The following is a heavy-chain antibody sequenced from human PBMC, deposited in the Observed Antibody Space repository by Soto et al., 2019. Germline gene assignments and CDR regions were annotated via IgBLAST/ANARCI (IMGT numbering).Heavy chain of an antibody. V-gene: IGHV3-64*01. CDR3: ARDPDSSGYYYFDY. CDR1: GFTFSSYA. Sequence: EVQLVESGGGLVQPGGSLRLSCAASGFTFSSYAMHWVRQAPGKGLEYVSAISSYGGSTYYANSVNGRFTISRDNSKNTLYLQMGSLRAEDMAVYYCARDPDSSGYYYFDYWGQGTLVTVSS. J-gene: IGHJ4*02. CDR2: ISSYGGST. D-gene: IGHD3-22*01.